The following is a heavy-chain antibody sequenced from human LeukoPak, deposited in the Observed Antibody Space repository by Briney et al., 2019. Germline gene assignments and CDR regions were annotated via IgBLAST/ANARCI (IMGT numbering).Heavy chain of an antibody. V-gene: IGHV4-31*03. CDR3: ARDLGYCSSTSCYDGRGAFDI. D-gene: IGHD2-2*01. J-gene: IGHJ3*02. CDR2: IYYSGST. Sequence: SETLSLTCTVSGGSVSSGGHYWSWIRQHPGKGLEWIGYIYYSGSTYYNPSLKSRVTISVDTSKNQFSLKLSSVTAADTAVYYCARDLGYCSSTSCYDGRGAFDIWGQGTMVTVSS. CDR1: GGSVSSGGHY.